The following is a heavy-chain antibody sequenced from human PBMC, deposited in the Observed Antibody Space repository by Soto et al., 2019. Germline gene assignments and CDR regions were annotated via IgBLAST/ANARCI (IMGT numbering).Heavy chain of an antibody. J-gene: IGHJ4*02. CDR1: GFIFSTYW. Sequence: EVQLVESGGGLVQPGGSLRLSCAASGFIFSTYWMGWVRQAPGKGLEWVANIKQDGTEQYYVDSVKGRFTISRDSAKDSVYLQMNSLRAEDTAVYYCASDPGDNWSHYFDYWGQGTLVTVSS. CDR3: ASDPGDNWSHYFDY. V-gene: IGHV3-7*04. CDR2: IKQDGTEQ. D-gene: IGHD1-1*01.